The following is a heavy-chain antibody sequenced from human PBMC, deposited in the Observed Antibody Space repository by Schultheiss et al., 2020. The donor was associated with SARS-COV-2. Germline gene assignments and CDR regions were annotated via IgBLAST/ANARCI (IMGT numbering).Heavy chain of an antibody. CDR1: GGYISTGDYY. J-gene: IGHJ5*02. D-gene: IGHD4-23*01. CDR2: IYHSGSS. V-gene: IGHV4-30-4*01. Sequence: SETLSLTCTVSGGYISTGDYYWSWIRQPPGKGLEWIGYIYHSGSSYYSPSLKSRVFISVDTSKNQFFLKLSYVTVADTAVYFCARDRTGYNGNSGNWFDPWGQGILVTVSS. CDR3: ARDRTGYNGNSGNWFDP.